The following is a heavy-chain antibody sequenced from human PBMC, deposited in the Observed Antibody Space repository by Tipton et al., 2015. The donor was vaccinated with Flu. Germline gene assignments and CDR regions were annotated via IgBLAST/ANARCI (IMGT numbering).Heavy chain of an antibody. D-gene: IGHD3-10*01. CDR3: ARAFGSGTYSIHYFAD. Sequence: TLSLTCTVSGGSISNYYWSWIRQPPGKALEWIGYIYYSGSISYNLPLKGRVSVSMDTSKNQFSLKLRSVTAGDTAVYYCARAFGSGTYSIHYFADWGQGALVTVSS. CDR2: IYYSGSI. CDR1: GGSISNYY. J-gene: IGHJ4*02. V-gene: IGHV4-59*08.